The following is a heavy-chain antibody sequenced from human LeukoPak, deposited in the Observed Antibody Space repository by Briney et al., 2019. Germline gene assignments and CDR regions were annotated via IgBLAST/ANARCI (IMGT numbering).Heavy chain of an antibody. CDR2: VYFGGGT. J-gene: IGHJ4*02. Sequence: SETLSLPCTVSGGSISSSSYYWGWIRQPPGKGLEWVGSVYFGGGTYYNPSLKSRVTISVDTSKNQFSLKLSSVTAADTAVYYCAGPGYSSAWPFDYWGQGTLVTVSS. CDR1: GGSISSSSYY. D-gene: IGHD6-19*01. V-gene: IGHV4-39*01. CDR3: AGPGYSSAWPFDY.